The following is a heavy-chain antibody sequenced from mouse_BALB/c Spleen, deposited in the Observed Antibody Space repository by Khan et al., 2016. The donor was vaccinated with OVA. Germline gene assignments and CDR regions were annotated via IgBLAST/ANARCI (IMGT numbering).Heavy chain of an antibody. J-gene: IGHJ2*01. V-gene: IGHV5-9-3*01. CDR2: VSSGGSFT. Sequence: EVELEESGGGLVKPGGSLKLSCAASGFTFNNYAMSWVRQTPEKRLVWVATVSSGGSFTYYPDSVKGRFTISRDNAKNTLYLQMTSLRSEDTVMYYCARQGGIYDGPFDYWGQGTTLTVSS. CDR3: ARQGGIYDGPFDY. D-gene: IGHD2-3*01. CDR1: GFTFNNYA.